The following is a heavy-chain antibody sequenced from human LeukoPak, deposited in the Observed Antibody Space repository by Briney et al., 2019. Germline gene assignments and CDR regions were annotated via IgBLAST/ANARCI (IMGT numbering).Heavy chain of an antibody. CDR1: GFTFSSYA. D-gene: IGHD3-10*01. CDR2: ISGSGGST. V-gene: IGHV3-23*01. CDR3: AAYVLLWFGELLNAFDI. J-gene: IGHJ3*02. Sequence: GGSLRLSCAASGFTFSSYAMSWVRQAPGKGLEWVSAISGSGGSTYYADSVKGRFTISRDNSKNTLYLQMNSLRAEDTAVYYCAAYVLLWFGELLNAFDIWRQGTMVTVSS.